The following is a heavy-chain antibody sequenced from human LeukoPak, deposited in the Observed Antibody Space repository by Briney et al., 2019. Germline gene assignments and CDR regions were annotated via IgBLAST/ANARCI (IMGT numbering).Heavy chain of an antibody. CDR2: IRYDGSNK. CDR3: AKDAPPPDYYDSSGYIDY. D-gene: IGHD3-22*01. Sequence: GGSLRLSCTVSGFTVSSNSMSWVRQAPGKGLEWVAFIRYDGSNKYYADSVKGRFTISRDNSKNTLYLQMDSLRAEDTAVYYCAKDAPPPDYYDSSGYIDYWGQGTLVTVSS. CDR1: GFTVSSNS. V-gene: IGHV3-30*02. J-gene: IGHJ4*02.